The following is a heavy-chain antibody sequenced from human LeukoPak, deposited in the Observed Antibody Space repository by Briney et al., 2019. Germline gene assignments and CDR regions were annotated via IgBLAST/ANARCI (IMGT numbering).Heavy chain of an antibody. CDR1: GGSISSGDYY. V-gene: IGHV4-61*08. Sequence: PSQTLSLTCTVSGGSISSGDYYWSWIRQPPGKGLEWIGYIHYSGSTNYNPSLKSRVTISLDTATNQFSLRLSSVTAADTAVYYCATGNYAVGAFDIWGQGTMVTVSS. J-gene: IGHJ3*02. D-gene: IGHD1-7*01. CDR3: ATGNYAVGAFDI. CDR2: IHYSGST.